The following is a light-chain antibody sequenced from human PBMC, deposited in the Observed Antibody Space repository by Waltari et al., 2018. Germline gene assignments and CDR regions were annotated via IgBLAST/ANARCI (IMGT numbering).Light chain of an antibody. V-gene: IGLV2-23*02. CDR1: SSDVESYNL. CDR2: EVS. CDR3: CSYAGSSTFWV. Sequence: QSALTQPASVSGSPGQSITISCTGTSSDVESYNLGSRYQQHPGKVPKHMIYEVSKRPSGVSNRFSASKSGNTASLTISGLQAEDEADYYCCSYAGSSTFWVFGGGTKLTVL. J-gene: IGLJ3*02.